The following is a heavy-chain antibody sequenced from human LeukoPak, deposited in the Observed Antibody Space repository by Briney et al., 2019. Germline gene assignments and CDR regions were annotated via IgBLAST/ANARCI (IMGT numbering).Heavy chain of an antibody. J-gene: IGHJ5*02. CDR2: IYHSGST. CDR3: ARGWFDP. V-gene: IGHV4-38-2*02. Sequence: SETLSLTCTVSGYSISSGYYWGWIRQPPGKGLEWIGSIYHSGSTYYNPSLKSRVTISVDTSKNQFSLKLSSVTAADTAVYYCARGWFDPWGRGTLVTVSS. CDR1: GYSISSGYY.